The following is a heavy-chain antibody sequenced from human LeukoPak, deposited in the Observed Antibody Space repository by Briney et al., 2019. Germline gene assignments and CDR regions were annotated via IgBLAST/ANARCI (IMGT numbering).Heavy chain of an antibody. J-gene: IGHJ4*02. V-gene: IGHV4-34*01. Sequence: SETLSLTCAVYGGSFSGYYWSWIRQPPGKGLEWIGEINHSGSTNYNPSLKSRVTISVDTSKNQFSLKLSSVTAADTAVYHCARGHRIGITMVRGSLFWPHWGQGTLVTVSS. CDR3: ARGHRIGITMVRGSLFWPH. CDR1: GGSFSGYY. D-gene: IGHD3-10*01. CDR2: INHSGST.